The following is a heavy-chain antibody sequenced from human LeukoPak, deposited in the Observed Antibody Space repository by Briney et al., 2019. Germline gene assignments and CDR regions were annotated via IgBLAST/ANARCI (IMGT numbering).Heavy chain of an antibody. D-gene: IGHD6-19*01. CDR1: GGTFSSYA. Sequence: ASVKVSCKASGGTFSSYATSWVRQAPGQGLEWMGRIIPIFGTANYAQKFQGRVTITTDESTSTAYMELSSLRSEDTAVYYCARDRVAVAGPDAFDIWGQGTMVTVSS. CDR2: IIPIFGTA. V-gene: IGHV1-69*05. J-gene: IGHJ3*02. CDR3: ARDRVAVAGPDAFDI.